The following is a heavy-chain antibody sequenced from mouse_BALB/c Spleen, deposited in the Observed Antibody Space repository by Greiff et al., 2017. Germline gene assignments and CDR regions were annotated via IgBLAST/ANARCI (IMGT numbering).Heavy chain of an antibody. D-gene: IGHD2-1*01. CDR1: GYTFTSYW. V-gene: IGHV1S22*01. CDR3: TRGRGNYDYAMDY. CDR2: IYPGSGST. Sequence: LQQPGSELVRPVASVKLSCKASGYTFTSYWMHWVKQRPGQGLEWIGNIYPGSGSTNYDEKFKSKATLTVDTSSSTAYMQLSSLTSEDSAVYYCTRGRGNYDYAMDYWGQGTSVTVSS. J-gene: IGHJ4*01.